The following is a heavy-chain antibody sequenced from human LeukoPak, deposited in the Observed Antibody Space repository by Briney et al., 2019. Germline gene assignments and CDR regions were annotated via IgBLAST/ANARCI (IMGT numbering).Heavy chain of an antibody. D-gene: IGHD1-26*01. V-gene: IGHV3-48*04. J-gene: IGHJ4*02. CDR2: ISSSSSTI. CDR3: ARSATHSGSPFGYFDY. CDR1: GFSLSSYS. Sequence: PGGSLRLSCAASGFSLSSYSMNWVRQAPGKGLEWISYISSSSSTIYYAESVKGRFTISRDNAKNSLYLQMDSLRAEDTAVYYCARSATHSGSPFGYFDYWGQGTLVTVSS.